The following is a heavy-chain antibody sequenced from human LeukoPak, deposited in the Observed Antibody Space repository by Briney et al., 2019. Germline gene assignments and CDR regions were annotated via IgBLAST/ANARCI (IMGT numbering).Heavy chain of an antibody. V-gene: IGHV3-21*01. J-gene: IGHJ4*02. Sequence: PGGSLRLSCAASGFTFSSYEMNWVRQAPGKGLEWVSSIGSSSSYIYYGDSVKGRFTISRDNAKNSLFLQMNSLRAEDTAVYYCARDGEYSTGWYQHWGQGTLVTVSS. D-gene: IGHD6-19*01. CDR3: ARDGEYSTGWYQH. CDR2: IGSSSSYI. CDR1: GFTFSSYE.